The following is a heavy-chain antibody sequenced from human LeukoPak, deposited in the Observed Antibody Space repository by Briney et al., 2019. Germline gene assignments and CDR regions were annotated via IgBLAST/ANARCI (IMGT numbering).Heavy chain of an antibody. CDR1: GYTFTCYG. J-gene: IGHJ4*02. D-gene: IGHD1-26*01. CDR3: ARSGSYWIPYYFDY. Sequence: ASVKVSCKASGYTFTCYGISWVRQAPGRGLEWMGWISAYNGNTNYAQKLQGRVTMTTDTSTSTAYMELRSLRSDDTAVYYCARSGSYWIPYYFDYWGQGTLVTVSS. V-gene: IGHV1-18*01. CDR2: ISAYNGNT.